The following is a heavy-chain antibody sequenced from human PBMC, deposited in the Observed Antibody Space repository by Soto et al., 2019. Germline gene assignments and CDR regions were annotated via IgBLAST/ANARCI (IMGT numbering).Heavy chain of an antibody. CDR1: GFTFSDYY. D-gene: IGHD6-13*01. CDR2: IYYSGST. Sequence: QVQLVESGGGLVKPGGSLRLSCAASGFTFSDYYMSWIRQAPGKGLEWIGYIYYSGSTNYNPSLKSRVTISVDTSKNQFSLKLSSVTAADTAVYYCARALIGAAAAADPPYFDLWGRGTLVTVSS. J-gene: IGHJ2*01. V-gene: IGHV4-59*01. CDR3: ARALIGAAAAADPPYFDL.